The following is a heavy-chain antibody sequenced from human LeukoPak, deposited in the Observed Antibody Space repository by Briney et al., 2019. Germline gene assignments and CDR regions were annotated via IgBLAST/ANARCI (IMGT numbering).Heavy chain of an antibody. J-gene: IGHJ4*02. V-gene: IGHV4-34*01. Sequence: SETLSLTCAVYGGSFSGYYWSWIRQPPGKGLEWIGEINHSGSTNYNPSLKSRVTISVDTSKNQFSLKLSSVTAADTAVYYCARGHSSSWYDYWGQGTLVIVSS. CDR3: ARGHSSSWYDY. CDR2: INHSGST. D-gene: IGHD6-13*01. CDR1: GGSFSGYY.